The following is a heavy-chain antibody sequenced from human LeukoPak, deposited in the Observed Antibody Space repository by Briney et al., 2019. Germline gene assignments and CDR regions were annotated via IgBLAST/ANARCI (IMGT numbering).Heavy chain of an antibody. CDR1: GFTVSSNY. J-gene: IGHJ4*02. CDR2: IYSGGST. D-gene: IGHD5-18*01. Sequence: GGSLRLSCAASGFTVSSNYMSWVRQAPGKGLEWVSVIYSGGSTYYADSVKGRFTISRDNSKNTLYLQMNSLRAEDTAVYYCAKSRHTAMVSYWGQGTLVTVSS. CDR3: AKSRHTAMVSY. V-gene: IGHV3-53*01.